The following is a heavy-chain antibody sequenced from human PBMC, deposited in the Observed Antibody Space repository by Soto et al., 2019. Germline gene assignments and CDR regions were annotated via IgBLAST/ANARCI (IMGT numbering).Heavy chain of an antibody. CDR2: IIPIFGTA. D-gene: IGHD2-2*01. V-gene: IGHV1-69*01. J-gene: IGHJ4*02. Sequence: QVQLVQSGAEVKKPGSSVKVSCKASGGTFSSYAISWVRQAPGQGLEWMGGIIPIFGTANYAQKFQGRVTISADESTSTAYMELSSVRSEDRAVYYCARGAARRNAEKYFDYWGQGTLVAFSS. CDR1: GGTFSSYA. CDR3: ARGAARRNAEKYFDY.